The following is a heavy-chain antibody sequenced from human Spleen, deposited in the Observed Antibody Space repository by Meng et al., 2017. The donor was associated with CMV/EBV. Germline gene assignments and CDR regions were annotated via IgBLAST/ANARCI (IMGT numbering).Heavy chain of an antibody. D-gene: IGHD3-10*02. V-gene: IGHV4-34*01. CDR3: ARGPRTRFGERFDY. J-gene: IGHJ4*02. CDR1: GGSFRGYY. CDR2: INHSGST. Sequence: VQLQQGGAGLLQPSGTLSLSCAVYGGSFRGYYWSWISQPPGKGLEWIGEINHSGSTNYNPSLKSRVTISVDTSKNQFSLKLSSVTAADTAVYYCARGPRTRFGERFDYWGQGTLVTVSS.